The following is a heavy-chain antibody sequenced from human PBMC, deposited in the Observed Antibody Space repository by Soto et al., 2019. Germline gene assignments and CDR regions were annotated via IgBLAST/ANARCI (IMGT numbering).Heavy chain of an antibody. V-gene: IGHV4-31*03. Sequence: QVQLQESGPGLVKPSQTLSLTCTVSGGSISSGGYYWSWIRQHPGKGLEWIGYIYYSGSTYYNPSLKSRVTISVDTSKNQFSLKLSSVTAADTAVYYCARGGRILSIVGATLIDYWGQGTLVTVSS. CDR3: ARGGRILSIVGATLIDY. CDR2: IYYSGST. D-gene: IGHD1-26*01. J-gene: IGHJ4*02. CDR1: GGSISSGGYY.